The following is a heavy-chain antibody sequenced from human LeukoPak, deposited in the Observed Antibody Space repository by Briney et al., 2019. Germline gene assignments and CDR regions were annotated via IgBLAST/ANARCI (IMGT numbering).Heavy chain of an antibody. J-gene: IGHJ4*02. Sequence: SETLSLTCTVSGGSISSYYWSWIRQPPGKGLEWIGYIYYSGSTNYNPSLKSRVTISVDTSKNQFSLKLSSVTAADTAVYYCARYGYCSSTSCFDYWGQGTLATVSS. CDR1: GGSISSYY. CDR3: ARYGYCSSTSCFDY. V-gene: IGHV4-59*01. CDR2: IYYSGST. D-gene: IGHD2-2*01.